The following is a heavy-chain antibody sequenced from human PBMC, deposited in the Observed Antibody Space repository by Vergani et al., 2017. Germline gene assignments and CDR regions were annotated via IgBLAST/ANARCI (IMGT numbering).Heavy chain of an antibody. CDR3: VRDRGLCAGGRCYTEAWDY. CDR1: GFALNRHA. CDR2: ISFDGTNE. D-gene: IGHD2-2*02. J-gene: IGHJ4*02. V-gene: IGHV3-30-3*01. Sequence: QVQLVESGGGVVHPGTSLRLSCVVSGFALNRHAMYWVRQAPGKGLEWVVAISFDGTNEYYPDLVKGRFTISRYIAKNTLYLQVRSLRLEDTGVYHCVRDRGLCAGGRCYTEAWDYWGQGTPVAVSS.